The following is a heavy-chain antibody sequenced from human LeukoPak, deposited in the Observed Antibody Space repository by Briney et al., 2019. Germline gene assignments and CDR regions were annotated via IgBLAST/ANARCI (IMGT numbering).Heavy chain of an antibody. J-gene: IGHJ4*02. Sequence: GGSLRLSCAVSGFTFSSYALSWVRQAPGRGLEWVSAISDSGDSTYYADSVKGRFTLSRDNSKNTLYLQMNSLRAEDTAVYYCAKKMTITGWLYYFDYWGQGTLVTVSS. CDR2: ISDSGDST. CDR1: GFTFSSYA. V-gene: IGHV3-23*01. CDR3: AKKMTITGWLYYFDY. D-gene: IGHD5-24*01.